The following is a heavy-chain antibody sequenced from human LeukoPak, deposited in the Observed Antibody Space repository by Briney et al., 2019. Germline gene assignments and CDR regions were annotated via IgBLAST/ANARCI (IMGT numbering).Heavy chain of an antibody. D-gene: IGHD5-12*01. CDR1: GGSISSYS. V-gene: IGHV4-4*07. J-gene: IGHJ5*02. CDR3: ARVPRYSGEVARLGLNP. CDR2: IYTSGST. Sequence: SETLSLTCTVSGGSISSYSWSWIRQPAGKGLEWIGRIYTSGSTNYNPSLKSRVTMSVDTSKNQFSLKLSSVTAADTAVYYCARVPRYSGEVARLGLNPWGQGTLVTVSS.